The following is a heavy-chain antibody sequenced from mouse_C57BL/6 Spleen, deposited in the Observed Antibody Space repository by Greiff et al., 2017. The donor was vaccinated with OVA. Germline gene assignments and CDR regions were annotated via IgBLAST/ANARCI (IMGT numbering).Heavy chain of an antibody. CDR2: INPNHGGT. CDR3: ARGASDFDY. Sequence: EVQLQQSGPELVKPGASVKISCKASGYTFTDYYMTWVKQSHGQSLEWIGDINPNHGGTSYNQKFKGKATLTVDKSSSTAYMELRSLTSEDSAFYYCARGASDFDYWGQGTTLTVSS. J-gene: IGHJ2*01. CDR1: GYTFTDYY. V-gene: IGHV1-26*01.